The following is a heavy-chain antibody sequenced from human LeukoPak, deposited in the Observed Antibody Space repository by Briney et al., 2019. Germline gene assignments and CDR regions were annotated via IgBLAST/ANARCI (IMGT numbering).Heavy chain of an antibody. J-gene: IGHJ6*02. CDR1: GYTFTSYY. CDR3: ARDFTEILLFPLYGMDV. CDR2: INPSGGST. D-gene: IGHD3-10*01. V-gene: IGHV1-46*01. Sequence: ASVKVSCKASGYTFTSYYMHWVRQAPGQGLEWMGIINPSGGSTSYAQNFRGRVTMTRDTSTSTVYMELSSLRSEDTAVYYCARDFTEILLFPLYGMDVWGQGTTVTVSS.